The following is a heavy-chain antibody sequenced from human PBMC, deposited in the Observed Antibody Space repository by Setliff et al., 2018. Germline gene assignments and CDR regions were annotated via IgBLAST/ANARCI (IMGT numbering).Heavy chain of an antibody. Sequence: SETLSLTCDVSGYSISSGYCWGWIRQPPGKGLEWIGSICHSGTTNYNPSLKSRATISIDKSKNHFSLRVTSVTAADTAVYFCARGITYYYHMDLWGTGTTVTVSS. D-gene: IGHD3-10*01. J-gene: IGHJ6*03. CDR1: GYSISSGYC. V-gene: IGHV4-38-2*01. CDR2: ICHSGTT. CDR3: ARGITYYYHMDL.